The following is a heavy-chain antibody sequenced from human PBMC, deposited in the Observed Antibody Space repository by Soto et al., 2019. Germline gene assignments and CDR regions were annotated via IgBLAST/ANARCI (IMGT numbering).Heavy chain of an antibody. V-gene: IGHV3-7*01. Sequence: EVQLVESGGGLVQPGGSLRLSCAASGFTFSRYWMTWVRQAPGKGLEWVANIKQDGSEIYDVDSVKGRFTISRDNAENSLYLQMNSLRAEDTAVYYCARDPVCSGGSCYDYWGQGTLVTVSS. D-gene: IGHD2-15*01. CDR1: GFTFSRYW. CDR2: IKQDGSEI. J-gene: IGHJ4*02. CDR3: ARDPVCSGGSCYDY.